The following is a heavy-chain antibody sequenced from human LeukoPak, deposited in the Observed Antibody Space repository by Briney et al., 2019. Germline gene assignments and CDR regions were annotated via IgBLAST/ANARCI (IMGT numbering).Heavy chain of an antibody. D-gene: IGHD1-26*01. Sequence: ASVKVSCKASGYTFTGYYMHWVRQAPGQGLEWMGWINPNSGSTNYAQKFQGRVTMTRDTSISTAYMELSRLRSDDTAVYYCARGSYSAGHDYWGQGTLVTVSS. V-gene: IGHV1-2*02. CDR1: GYTFTGYY. CDR3: ARGSYSAGHDY. CDR2: INPNSGST. J-gene: IGHJ4*02.